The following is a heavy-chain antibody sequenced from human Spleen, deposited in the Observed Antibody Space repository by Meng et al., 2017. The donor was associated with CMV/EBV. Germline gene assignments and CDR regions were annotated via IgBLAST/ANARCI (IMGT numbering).Heavy chain of an antibody. J-gene: IGHJ4*02. CDR2: IWYDGSNK. D-gene: IGHD2-8*01. CDR3: ARVLCADGYCTTPYDY. V-gene: IGHV3-33*01. CDR1: GFTFSSYG. Sequence: GESLKISCAASGFTFSSYGMHWVRQAPGKGLEWVAVIWYDGSNKYYADSVKGRFTISRDNAKNSLYLQMNSLRAEDTAVYYCARVLCADGYCTTPYDYWGQGTLVTVSS.